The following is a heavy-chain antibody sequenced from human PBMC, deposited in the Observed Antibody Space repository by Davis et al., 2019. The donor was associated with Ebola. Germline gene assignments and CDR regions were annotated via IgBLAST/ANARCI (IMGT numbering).Heavy chain of an antibody. CDR1: GYSISRGFS. CDR3: ARDYVY. J-gene: IGHJ4*02. CDR2: IYHSGST. V-gene: IGHV4-38-2*02. Sequence: GSLRLSCTVSGYSISRGFSWGWIRQPPGKGLEWIGSIYHSGSTNYSPSLKRRVTISADTSKNQFSLRLSSVTAADTAIYYCARDYVYWGQGTLVAVSS. D-gene: IGHD1-14*01.